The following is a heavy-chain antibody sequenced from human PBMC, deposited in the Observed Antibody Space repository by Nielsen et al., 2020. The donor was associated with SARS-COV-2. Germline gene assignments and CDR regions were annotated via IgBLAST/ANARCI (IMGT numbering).Heavy chain of an antibody. V-gene: IGHV1-24*01. J-gene: IGHJ5*02. Sequence: ASVKVSCKVSGYTLTELSMHWVRQAPGKGLEWMGGFDPEDGETIYAQKFQGRVTITADKSTSTAYMELSSLRSGDTAVYYCARFRDPEENWFDPWGQGTLVTVSS. CDR1: GYTLTELS. CDR2: FDPEDGET. CDR3: ARFRDPEENWFDP. D-gene: IGHD3-10*01.